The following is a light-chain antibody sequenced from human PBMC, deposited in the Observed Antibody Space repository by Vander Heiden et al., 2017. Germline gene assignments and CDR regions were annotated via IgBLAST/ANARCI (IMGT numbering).Light chain of an antibody. CDR1: SSNIGNNY. CDR3: GTWDSSLSAVV. CDR2: DNN. Sequence: QSVLKQPPSVSAATGQKVTISCSGSSSNIGNNYVSWYQQLPGTAPKLLIYDNNKRPSGIPDRFSGSKSGTSATLGITGLQTGDEADYYCGTWDSSLSAVVFGGGTKLTVL. V-gene: IGLV1-51*01. J-gene: IGLJ2*01.